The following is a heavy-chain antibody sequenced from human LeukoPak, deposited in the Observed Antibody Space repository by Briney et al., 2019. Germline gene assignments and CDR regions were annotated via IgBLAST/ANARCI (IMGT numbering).Heavy chain of an antibody. Sequence: SVTVSCTASGYTFTSYYMHWVRQAPGQGLEWMGLINPSGGSTSYAQKFQGRVTMTRDMSTSTVYMELSSLRSEDTAVYYCARDVPKNYYDSSGYGYIDYWGQGTLVTVSS. D-gene: IGHD3-22*01. CDR1: GYTFTSYY. CDR2: INPSGGST. CDR3: ARDVPKNYYDSSGYGYIDY. V-gene: IGHV1-46*01. J-gene: IGHJ4*02.